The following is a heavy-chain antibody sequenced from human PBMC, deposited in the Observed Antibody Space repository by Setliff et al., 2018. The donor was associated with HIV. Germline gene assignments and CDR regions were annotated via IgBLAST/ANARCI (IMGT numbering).Heavy chain of an antibody. Sequence: SETLSLTCAVYGGSFSNYYWSWIRQHPGKGLDWIGYIFNSGSAYYNPSLKSRLSISIDTSKKVFSLKLSSVTAADTAVYFCARVHRYWGSDYYYYMDVWGKGTTVTVSS. CDR1: GGSFSNYY. J-gene: IGHJ6*03. CDR2: IFNSGSA. V-gene: IGHV4-31*11. D-gene: IGHD3-16*01. CDR3: ARVHRYWGSDYYYYMDV.